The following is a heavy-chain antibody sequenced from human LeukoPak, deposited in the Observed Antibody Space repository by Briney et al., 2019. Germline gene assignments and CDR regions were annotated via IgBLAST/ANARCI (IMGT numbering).Heavy chain of an antibody. J-gene: IGHJ4*02. CDR2: IIPIFGTA. CDR1: GGTFSSYA. Sequence: ASVKVSCKASGGTFSSYAISWVRQAPGQGLEWMGRIIPIFGTANYAQKFQGRVTITTDESTSTAYMELSSLRSEDTAVYYCARSAEPYYFDYWGQGTLVTVSS. V-gene: IGHV1-69*05. CDR3: ARSAEPYYFDY.